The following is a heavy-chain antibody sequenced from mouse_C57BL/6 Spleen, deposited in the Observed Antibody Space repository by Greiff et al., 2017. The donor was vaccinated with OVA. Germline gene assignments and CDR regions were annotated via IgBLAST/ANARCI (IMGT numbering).Heavy chain of an antibody. Sequence: VKLQQSGAELVKPGASVKISCKASGYAFSSYWMNWVKQRPGKGLEWIGQIYPGDGDTNYNGKFKGKATLTADKSSSTAYMQLSSLTSEDSAVYFCARTTRARYYFDYWGQGTTLTVSS. CDR2: IYPGDGDT. CDR1: GYAFSSYW. V-gene: IGHV1-80*01. J-gene: IGHJ2*01. CDR3: ARTTRARYYFDY. D-gene: IGHD3-3*01.